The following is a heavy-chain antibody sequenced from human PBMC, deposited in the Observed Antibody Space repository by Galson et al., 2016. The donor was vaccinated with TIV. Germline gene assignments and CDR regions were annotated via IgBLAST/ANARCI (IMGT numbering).Heavy chain of an antibody. D-gene: IGHD1-26*01. J-gene: IGHJ3*02. CDR3: GRGYSGSKNGLDM. CDR1: GGTFSSYS. Sequence: SVKVSCKASGGTFSSYSVSWVRQAPGQGLEWMGRIIPMVGMTNYAQKFQGKITITANRSTTTAYLELSSLRSEDTAVYYCGRGYSGSKNGLDMWGQGTMVTVSS. V-gene: IGHV1-69*02. CDR2: IIPMVGMT.